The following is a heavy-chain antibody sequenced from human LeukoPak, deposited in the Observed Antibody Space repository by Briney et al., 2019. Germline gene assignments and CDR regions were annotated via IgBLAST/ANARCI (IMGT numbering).Heavy chain of an antibody. CDR2: IGTGTSTV. J-gene: IGHJ4*02. D-gene: IGHD7-27*01. CDR3: VRDKDWGFDS. CDR1: GFTFTSYT. Sequence: GESLRLSCAASGFTFTSYTMNWVRQAPGKGLEWVSHIGTGTSTVGYADSIKGRFTISRDNAKNSVDLQMSSLRVDDSAVYYCVRDKDWGFDSWGQGTLVPVSS. V-gene: IGHV3-48*01.